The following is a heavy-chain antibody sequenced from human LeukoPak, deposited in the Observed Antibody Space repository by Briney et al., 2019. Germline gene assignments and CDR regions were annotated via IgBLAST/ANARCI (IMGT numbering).Heavy chain of an antibody. CDR1: GYTFTGYY. D-gene: IGHD3-16*01. CDR3: ARAMITFGGPRGAFDI. V-gene: IGHV1-2*02. J-gene: IGHJ3*02. Sequence: GASVKVSCKASGYTFTGYYMHWMRQAPGQGLEWMGWINPNSGGTNYAQKFQGRVTMTRDTSISTAYMELSRLRSDDTAVYYCARAMITFGGPRGAFDIWGQGTMVTVSS. CDR2: INPNSGGT.